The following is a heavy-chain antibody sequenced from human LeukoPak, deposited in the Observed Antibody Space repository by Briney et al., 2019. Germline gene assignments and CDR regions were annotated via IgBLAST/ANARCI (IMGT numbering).Heavy chain of an antibody. CDR1: GFTFSKYW. CDR3: ATKQWLAPPPDS. Sequence: GGSLRLSCAASGFTFSKYWMLWVRQAPGKGLESVSRIITDGTVTTYADSVKGRFTVSRDNADNTMFLQMNSVRDEDTAVYYCATKQWLAPPPDSWGQGTRVPVSS. V-gene: IGHV3-74*01. D-gene: IGHD6-19*01. J-gene: IGHJ4*02. CDR2: IITDGTVT.